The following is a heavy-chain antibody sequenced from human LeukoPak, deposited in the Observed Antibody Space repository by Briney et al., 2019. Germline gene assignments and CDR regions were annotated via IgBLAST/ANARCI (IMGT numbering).Heavy chain of an antibody. V-gene: IGHV4-39*07. J-gene: IGHJ5*02. CDR3: ARGSYLAYWFDP. CDR2: IYYSGST. CDR1: GGSISSSSYY. Sequence: PSETLSLTCTVSGGSISSSSYYWGWIRQPPGKGLEWIGSIYYSGSTNYNPSLKSRVTISVDTSKNQFSLKLSSVTAADTAVYYCARGSYLAYWFDPWGQGTLVTVSS.